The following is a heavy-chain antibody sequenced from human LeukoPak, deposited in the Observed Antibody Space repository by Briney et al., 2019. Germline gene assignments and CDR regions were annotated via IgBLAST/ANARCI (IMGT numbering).Heavy chain of an antibody. CDR1: GHTFTAYY. CDR2: INPNSGGT. CDR3: ATYYSDTSARD. V-gene: IGHV1-2*02. J-gene: IGHJ4*02. Sequence: ASVKVSCKAPGHTFTAYYMFWVRRAPGQGLEWMGWINPNSGGTNYAPKFQGRVTMTRDTSISTAYMELSGLTSDDTAVYFCATYYSDTSARDWGQGTLVTVSS. D-gene: IGHD3-22*01.